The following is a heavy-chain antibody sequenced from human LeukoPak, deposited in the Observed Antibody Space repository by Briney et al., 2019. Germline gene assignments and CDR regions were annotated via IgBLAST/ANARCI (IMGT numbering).Heavy chain of an antibody. CDR1: GFTFSSYS. Sequence: PGGSLRLSCAASGFTFSSYSMNWVRQAPGKGREWVSYISSSSSTIYYADSVKGRFTISRDNAKNSLYLQMNSLRAEDTAVYYCAGFEWDYYDSRGYSAWFDPWGQGTLVTVSS. V-gene: IGHV3-48*01. J-gene: IGHJ5*02. CDR2: ISSSSSTI. D-gene: IGHD3-22*01. CDR3: AGFEWDYYDSRGYSAWFDP.